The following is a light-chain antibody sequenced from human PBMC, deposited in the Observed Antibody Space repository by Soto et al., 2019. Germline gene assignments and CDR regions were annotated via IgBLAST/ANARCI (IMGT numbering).Light chain of an antibody. CDR3: QQYNNWPRT. J-gene: IGKJ1*01. V-gene: IGKV3-15*01. CDR1: QSVSSN. Sequence: EIVMTQSPATLSVSPGERATLSCRASQSVSSNLAWYQQKPGQAPRLLIYGASTRATGIPAMFSGCGSGTEFTLTISSLQSEDFAVYYCQQYNNWPRTFGQGTKVEIK. CDR2: GAS.